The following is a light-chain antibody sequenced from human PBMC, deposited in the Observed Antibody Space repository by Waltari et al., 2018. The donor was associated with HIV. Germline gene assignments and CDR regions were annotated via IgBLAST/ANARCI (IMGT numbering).Light chain of an antibody. CDR2: GAS. CDR3: QQYGSPPRT. V-gene: IGKV3-20*01. J-gene: IGKJ1*01. CDR1: QTIRDTF. Sequence: EIVLTQSPATLSLSPGERAILSCRASQTIRDTFLAWYQQRPGQAPTLLISGASTRATGIPDRFGGNGSGTEFTLTISRLEPADLAVYYCQQYGSPPRTFGQGTKVEIK.